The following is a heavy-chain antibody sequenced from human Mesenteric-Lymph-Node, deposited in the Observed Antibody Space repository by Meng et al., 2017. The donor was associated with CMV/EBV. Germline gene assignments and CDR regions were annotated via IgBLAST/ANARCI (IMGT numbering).Heavy chain of an antibody. CDR1: GGSFSGYY. Sequence: SETLSLTCAVYGGSFSGYYWSWIRQPPGKGLEWIGEINQGESTNYNASLKSRVTISVDTSKNQFSLKLNSVTAADTAVYYCARGQATYYSNSAGRKYYYGMDVWGQGTTVTVSS. CDR2: INQGEST. V-gene: IGHV4-34*01. CDR3: ARGQATYYSNSAGRKYYYGMDV. J-gene: IGHJ6*02. D-gene: IGHD3-10*01.